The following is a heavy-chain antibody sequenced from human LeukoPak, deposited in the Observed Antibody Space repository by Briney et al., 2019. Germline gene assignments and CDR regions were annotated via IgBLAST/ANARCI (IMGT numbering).Heavy chain of an antibody. CDR3: AKSIGGVAVVAADY. CDR1: GFTFSTYA. Sequence: PGGSLRLSCAASGFTFSTYAMTWVRQAPGKGLEWVSVISGSGGSTYYADSVKGRFTLSRDNSKNTLYLQMNSLRVEDTAVYYCAKSIGGVAVVAADYWGQGTLVTVSS. V-gene: IGHV3-23*01. J-gene: IGHJ4*02. CDR2: ISGSGGST. D-gene: IGHD2-15*01.